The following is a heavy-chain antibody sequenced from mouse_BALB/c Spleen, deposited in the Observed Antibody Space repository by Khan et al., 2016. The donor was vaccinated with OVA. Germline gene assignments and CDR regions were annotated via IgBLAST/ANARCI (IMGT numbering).Heavy chain of an antibody. D-gene: IGHD6-1*01. CDR2: INPSTGYT. V-gene: IGHV1-7*01. Sequence: QVQLQQPGAELAKPGASVKMSCKASGYTFTSYWMHWVKQRPGQGLEWIGYINPSTGYTEYNQKFKDKATLTTDKSSGTAYMQLSSLTSEDSAVYYCAASILFYYSMDYWGQGTSVTVSS. CDR1: GYTFTSYW. CDR3: AASILFYYSMDY. J-gene: IGHJ4*01.